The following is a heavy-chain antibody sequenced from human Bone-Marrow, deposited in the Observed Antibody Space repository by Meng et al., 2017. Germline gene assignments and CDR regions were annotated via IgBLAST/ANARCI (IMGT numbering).Heavy chain of an antibody. CDR3: ARERGSYHLRDYFDY. CDR2: ISYDGSDK. D-gene: IGHD1-26*01. CDR1: GFIFSSFG. V-gene: IGHV3-30*03. J-gene: IGHJ4*02. Sequence: VQLVESGGGVVQPGRSLRLSCTASGFIFSSFGMHWVRQAPGKGLEWVASISYDGSDKHYGDSVKGRFTISRDNSKNTLYLQMDSLRADDTAVYYCARERGSYHLRDYFDYWGQGTLVTVSS.